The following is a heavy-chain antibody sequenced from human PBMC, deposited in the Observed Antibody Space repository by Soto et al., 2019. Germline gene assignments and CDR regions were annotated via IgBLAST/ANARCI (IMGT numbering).Heavy chain of an antibody. Sequence: QVQLVESGGGVVQPGRSLRLSCAASGFTFSSYAMHWVRQAPGKGLEWVAVISYDGSNKYYADSVKGRFTISRDNSKNTLYLQMNSLRAEDTAVYYCARDTRGSRGGNSGRLDYWGQGTLVTVSS. CDR1: GFTFSSYA. V-gene: IGHV3-30-3*01. D-gene: IGHD2-15*01. CDR3: ARDTRGSRGGNSGRLDY. J-gene: IGHJ4*02. CDR2: ISYDGSNK.